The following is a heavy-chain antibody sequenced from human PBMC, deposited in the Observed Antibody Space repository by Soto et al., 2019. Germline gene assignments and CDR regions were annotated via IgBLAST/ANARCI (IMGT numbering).Heavy chain of an antibody. CDR3: ARLASVIFDY. J-gene: IGHJ4*02. Sequence: QVQLQESGPGLVKPSETLSLTCTVSGGSITSNYWSWIRQPPGKGLEWIGYINYSGSTNYNPSLKGRVTMAVDTSKHQFSVTMDSVTAADTAVYYCARLASVIFDYWGQGVLVTVSS. CDR2: INYSGST. CDR1: GGSITSNY. V-gene: IGHV4-59*08. D-gene: IGHD2-21*01.